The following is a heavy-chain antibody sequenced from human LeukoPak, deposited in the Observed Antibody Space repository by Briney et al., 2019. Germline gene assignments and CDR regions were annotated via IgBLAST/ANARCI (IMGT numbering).Heavy chain of an antibody. V-gene: IGHV3-7*01. CDR3: ARDSGTCTGCAFDM. Sequence: GGSLRLSCGVSGFSFNIYYTSWVHQAPGKGLEWVANLNQDGSEKNYVDSVRGRFTISRDNAKNSLYLQMNSLRVEDTALYYCARDSGTCTGCAFDMWGQGTMVTVSS. J-gene: IGHJ3*02. CDR2: LNQDGSEK. D-gene: IGHD2-15*01. CDR1: GFSFNIYY.